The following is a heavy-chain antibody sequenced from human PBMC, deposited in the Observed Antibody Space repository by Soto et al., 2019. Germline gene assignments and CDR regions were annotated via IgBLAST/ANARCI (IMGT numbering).Heavy chain of an antibody. CDR3: TTDTMVEGVTSYYYAMDV. V-gene: IGHV3-15*07. D-gene: IGHD2-15*01. J-gene: IGHJ6*02. Sequence: EVQLVESGGGLVEPGGSLRLSCAASGFSLTNAWMNWVRQSPGKGLEWVGRIKSRTDRGTIDYAAPVKGTFSISRDDSGNMLFLQMNSLKAEETAVYYCTTDTMVEGVTSYYYAMDVWGQGTTVTVSS. CDR1: GFSLTNAW. CDR2: IKSRTDRGTI.